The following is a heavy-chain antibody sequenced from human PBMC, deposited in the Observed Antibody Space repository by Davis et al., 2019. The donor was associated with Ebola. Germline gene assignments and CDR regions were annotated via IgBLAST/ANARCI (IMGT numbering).Heavy chain of an antibody. CDR3: ARRSQQLATY. J-gene: IGHJ4*02. CDR2: ISGSGGST. Sequence: GESLKISCAASGFTFSSYAMSWVRQAPGKGLEWVSAISGSGGSTYYADSVKGRFTISRDNAKNSLYLQMNSLRAEDTAVYYCARRSQQLATYWGQGTLVTVSS. D-gene: IGHD6-13*01. V-gene: IGHV3-23*01. CDR1: GFTFSSYA.